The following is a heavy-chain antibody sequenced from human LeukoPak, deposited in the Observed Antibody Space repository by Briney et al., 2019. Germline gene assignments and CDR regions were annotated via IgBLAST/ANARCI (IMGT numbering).Heavy chain of an antibody. D-gene: IGHD3-22*01. CDR1: GFSLSTGGMC. Sequence: GPALVKPPQTLTLNCTFSGFSLSTGGMCVGWIPPPPGKGPEGLARIDWDNDKYYSTSLKTRLTISKDTSKNQVVLTMTNMDPVDTATYYCARGYYDTSAYIDYWGQGTLVTVSS. CDR3: ARGYYDTSAYIDY. J-gene: IGHJ4*02. CDR2: IDWDNDK. V-gene: IGHV2-70*11.